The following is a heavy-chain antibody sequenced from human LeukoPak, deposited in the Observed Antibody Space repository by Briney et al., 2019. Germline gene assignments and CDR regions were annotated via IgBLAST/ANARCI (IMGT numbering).Heavy chain of an antibody. CDR3: ARQRRVGATMRYFDY. CDR1: GGSISSYY. D-gene: IGHD1-26*01. J-gene: IGHJ4*02. Sequence: SETLSLTCTVTGGSISSYYWSWIRQPPGKGLEWIGYIYYSGSTNYNPSLKSRVTISVDTSKNQFSLKLSSVTAADTAVYYCARQRRVGATMRYFDYWGQGTLVTVSS. CDR2: IYYSGST. V-gene: IGHV4-59*08.